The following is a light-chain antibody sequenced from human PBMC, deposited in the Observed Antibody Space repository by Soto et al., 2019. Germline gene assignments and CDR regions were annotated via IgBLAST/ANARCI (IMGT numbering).Light chain of an antibody. Sequence: DIAMSQSPDSLAVSRGERAALNCKSSQSGFYSSNNKNYLAWYQQKAGQPPKLLIYWASTRESGVPDRFSGTGSGTDFTLTISRLTAEDAAVYYRRQYHSTRKFGKGTKGDIK. CDR1: QSGFYSSNNKNY. CDR2: WAS. V-gene: IGKV4-1*01. CDR3: RQYHSTRK. J-gene: IGKJ1*01.